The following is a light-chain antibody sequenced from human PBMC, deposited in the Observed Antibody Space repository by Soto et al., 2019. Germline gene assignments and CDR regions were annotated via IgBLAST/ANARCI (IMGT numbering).Light chain of an antibody. V-gene: IGKV1-12*01. Sequence: DIQLTQSPSSVSASVGDRVTITCRASQGISSYLAWYQQKPGKAPNLLIYGASSLQSGVPSRYNSRGSGTEFTHSFSSMQPEDFATYSCQQANSFPLTFGQGTKLEIK. J-gene: IGKJ2*01. CDR1: QGISSY. CDR3: QQANSFPLT. CDR2: GAS.